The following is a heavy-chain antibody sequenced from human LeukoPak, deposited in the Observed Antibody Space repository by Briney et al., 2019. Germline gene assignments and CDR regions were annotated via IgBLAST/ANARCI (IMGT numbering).Heavy chain of an antibody. J-gene: IGHJ4*02. CDR1: GFSFSSYW. CDR2: IKEDGSEK. CDR3: ARDYAGY. V-gene: IGHV3-7*01. Sequence: GGSRRLSCAASGFSFSSYWMSWVRQAPGKGLEWVANIKEDGSEKHYVDSVKGRLTISRDNAKNSLYLQMNSLRAEDTAVYYCARDYAGYWGQGTLVTVSS. D-gene: IGHD4-17*01.